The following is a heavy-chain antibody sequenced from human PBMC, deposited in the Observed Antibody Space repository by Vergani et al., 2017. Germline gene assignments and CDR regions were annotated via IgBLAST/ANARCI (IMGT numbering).Heavy chain of an antibody. CDR1: GCPISSGGYY. J-gene: IGHJ3*02. V-gene: IGHV4-31*03. CDR2: IYYSGST. D-gene: IGHD6-6*01. Sequence: QVQLQESGPGLVKPSQTLSLTCTVSGCPISSGGYYWSCIRQHPGEGLEWIGYIYYSGSTYYNPSLTSRVTISVDTSENQFSLKLRSVTAADTAVYYCAGDFEYSNAFHTFDIWGQRTMVTVSS. CDR3: AGDFEYSNAFHTFDI.